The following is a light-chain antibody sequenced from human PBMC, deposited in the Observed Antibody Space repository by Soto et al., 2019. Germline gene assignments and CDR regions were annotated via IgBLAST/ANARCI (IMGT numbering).Light chain of an antibody. Sequence: QSVLTQPPSVSAAPGQKVTISCSGSSSNIGINYVSWYQQLPRTAPKLLIYEDNKRPSGIPDRFSGSKSGTSATLGITGLQTGDEADYYCGTWDSSLSAVLFGGGTKLTVL. J-gene: IGLJ2*01. CDR3: GTWDSSLSAVL. CDR2: EDN. CDR1: SSNIGINY. V-gene: IGLV1-51*02.